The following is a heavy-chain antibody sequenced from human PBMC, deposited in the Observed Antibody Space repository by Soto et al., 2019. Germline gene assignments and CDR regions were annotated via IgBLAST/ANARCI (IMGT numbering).Heavy chain of an antibody. V-gene: IGHV3-30*18. CDR2: ISYDGNYI. CDR3: AKGILSATIGPYAMDV. J-gene: IGHJ6*02. D-gene: IGHD3-16*01. CDR1: GFDFSSYA. Sequence: LRLSCEASGFDFSSYAMHWVRQAPGKGLEWVGVISYDGNYIYYADSVKGRFTISRDNSKNTLYVQVNSLRPEDTAVYYCAKGILSATIGPYAMDVWGQGTTVTVSS.